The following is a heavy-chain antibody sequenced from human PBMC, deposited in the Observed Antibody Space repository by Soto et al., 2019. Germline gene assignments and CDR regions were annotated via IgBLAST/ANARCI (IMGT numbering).Heavy chain of an antibody. D-gene: IGHD3-22*01. CDR3: ARMIRSYYYGVDV. V-gene: IGHV4-59*01. J-gene: IGHJ6*02. CDR1: GGSMSSYY. CDR2: IHYSGST. Sequence: QVQLQESGPGLVKPSETLSLTCTVSGGSMSSYYWSWIRQPPGKGLEWIGHIHYSGSTNYNPSLESRVTISVDTSKNQLSLNLSSVTAADTAVYYCARMIRSYYYGVDVWGQGTTVTVSS.